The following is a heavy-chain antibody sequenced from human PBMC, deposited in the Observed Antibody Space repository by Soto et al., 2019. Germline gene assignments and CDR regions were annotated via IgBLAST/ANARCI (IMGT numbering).Heavy chain of an antibody. CDR1: GFTFSSYA. CDR3: ARRCELPQSRNFGDAFDI. D-gene: IGHD1-26*01. J-gene: IGHJ3*02. Sequence: GGSLRLSCAASGFTFSSYAMHWVCQAPGKGLEYVSAISSNGGSTYYANSVKGRFTISRDNSKNTLYLQMGSLRAEDMAVYYCARRCELPQSRNFGDAFDIWGQGTMVTVSS. V-gene: IGHV3-64*01. CDR2: ISSNGGST.